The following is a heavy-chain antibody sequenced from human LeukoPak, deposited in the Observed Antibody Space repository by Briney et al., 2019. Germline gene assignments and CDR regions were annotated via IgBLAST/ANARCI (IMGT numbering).Heavy chain of an antibody. J-gene: IGHJ4*02. CDR1: GYTFTSYD. CDR3: ARDVVVTGVHFDY. D-gene: IGHD2-21*02. V-gene: IGHV1-8*01. CDR2: MNPNSGTT. Sequence: ASVKVSCKASGYTFTSYDFNWVRQAPGQGPEWIGWMNPNSGTTGYAQKFQGRVTKTRDTSTSTVYMELSSLRSEDTAVYYCARDVVVTGVHFDYWGQGTLVTVSS.